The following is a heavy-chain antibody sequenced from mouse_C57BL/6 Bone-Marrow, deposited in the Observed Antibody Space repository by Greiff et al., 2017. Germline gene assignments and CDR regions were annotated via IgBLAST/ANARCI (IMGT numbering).Heavy chain of an antibody. J-gene: IGHJ3*01. CDR1: GFTFSSYA. Sequence: EVQGVESGGGLVKPGGSLKLSCAASGFTFSSYAMSWVRQTPEKRLEWVATISDGGSYTYYPDNVKGRFTISRDNAKNNLYLQMSHLKSEDTAMCYCADYPWFAYWGQGTLVTVSA. D-gene: IGHD2-4*01. CDR3: ADYPWFAY. V-gene: IGHV5-4*01. CDR2: ISDGGSYT.